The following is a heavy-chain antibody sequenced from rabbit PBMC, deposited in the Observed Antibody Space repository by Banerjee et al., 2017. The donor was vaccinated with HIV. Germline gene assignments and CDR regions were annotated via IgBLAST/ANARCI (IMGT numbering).Heavy chain of an antibody. Sequence: QEQLEESGGDLVKPEGSLTLTCTASGFSFNNKYVMCWVRQAPGKGLEWIACKYVGSSGSTYYASWAKGRFTISKTSSTTVTLQMTSLTAADTATYFCARDLAGVIGWNFNLWGQGTLVTVS. CDR1: GFSFNNKYV. V-gene: IGHV1S45*01. D-gene: IGHD4-1*01. CDR3: ARDLAGVIGWNFNL. CDR2: KYVGSSGST. J-gene: IGHJ4*01.